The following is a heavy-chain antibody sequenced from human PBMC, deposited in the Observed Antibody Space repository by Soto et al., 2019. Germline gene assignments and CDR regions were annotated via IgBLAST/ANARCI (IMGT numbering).Heavy chain of an antibody. CDR2: INGANGNT. V-gene: IGHV1-3*01. CDR1: GYSFSTYS. D-gene: IGHD6-19*01. J-gene: IGHJ6*02. Sequence: ASVKVSCKASGYSFSTYSMHWVRQAPGQGLEWMGWINGANGNTRYSQKFKDRVSISRDTPASTGYMELSSLRSEDTAVYYCAGGKGLKENYYCHGVDGCGPGSRVTVYS. CDR3: AGGKGLKENYYCHGVDG.